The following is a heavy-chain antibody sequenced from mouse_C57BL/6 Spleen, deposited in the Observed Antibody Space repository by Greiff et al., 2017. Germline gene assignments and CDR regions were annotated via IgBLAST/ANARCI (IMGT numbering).Heavy chain of an antibody. V-gene: IGHV5-12*01. CDR3: ARQGNYHYARDY. CDR2: ISNGGGST. CDR1: GFTFSDYY. J-gene: IGHJ4*01. Sequence: EVMLVESGGGLVQPGGSLKLSCAASGFTFSDYYMYWVRQTPEKRLEWVAYISNGGGSTYYPDTVKGRFTISRDNAKNTLYLQMSRLKSEDTAMYYCARQGNYHYARDYWGQGTSVTVSS. D-gene: IGHD1-1*01.